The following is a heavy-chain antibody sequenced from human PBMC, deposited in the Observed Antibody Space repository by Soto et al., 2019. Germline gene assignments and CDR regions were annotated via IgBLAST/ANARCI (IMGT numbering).Heavy chain of an antibody. D-gene: IGHD6-6*01. Sequence: KFQGRVTITRDTSASTAYMELSSLRSEDTAVYSCARSIXXXGFDYWGQGTLVTVSS. CDR3: ARSIXXXGFDY. V-gene: IGHV1-3*01. J-gene: IGHJ4*02.